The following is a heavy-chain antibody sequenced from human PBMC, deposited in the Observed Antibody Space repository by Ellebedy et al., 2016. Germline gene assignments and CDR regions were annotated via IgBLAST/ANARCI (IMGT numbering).Heavy chain of an antibody. Sequence: GESLKISXAASAFTFSDYWMSWVRQAPGKGLEWVANIKQGGSDKYYVDSVKGRFSISRDNAKNSVYLQMNSLRVEDTAVYYCAREDSSGWYFNWGQGTLVTVSS. CDR1: AFTFSDYW. CDR2: IKQGGSDK. D-gene: IGHD6-19*01. V-gene: IGHV3-7*01. CDR3: AREDSSGWYFN. J-gene: IGHJ4*02.